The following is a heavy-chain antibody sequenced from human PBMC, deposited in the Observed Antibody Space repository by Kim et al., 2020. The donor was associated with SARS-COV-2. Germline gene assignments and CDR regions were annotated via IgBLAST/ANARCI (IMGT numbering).Heavy chain of an antibody. Sequence: GGSLRLSCAASGFTFSNYWMHWVRQAPGMGLVWISRIAYDGSITTYADSVKGRFTISRDNAKNTLYLQMNSLRAEDTAVYYCTRDTPLPGQTYDYWGQGT. J-gene: IGHJ4*02. CDR3: TRDTPLPGQTYDY. V-gene: IGHV3-74*01. CDR1: GFTFSNYW. D-gene: IGHD2-15*01. CDR2: IAYDGSIT.